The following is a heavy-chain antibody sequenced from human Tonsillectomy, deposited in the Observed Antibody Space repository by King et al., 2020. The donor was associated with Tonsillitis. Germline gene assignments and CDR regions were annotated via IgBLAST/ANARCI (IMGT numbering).Heavy chain of an antibody. D-gene: IGHD3-10*01. J-gene: IGHJ4*02. CDR2: IYSGGRT. CDR3: ARVKLWRLDY. V-gene: IGHV3-53*01. CDR1: GFTGRSNY. Sequence: VQLVESGGGLIQPGGSLRLSCAASGFTGRSNYMSWVRHAPGKGVDWVSVIYSGGRTYYADSVKGRFTISRDNSKNTLYLQMNSLRAEDTAMYYCARVKLWRLDYWGQGTLVTVSS.